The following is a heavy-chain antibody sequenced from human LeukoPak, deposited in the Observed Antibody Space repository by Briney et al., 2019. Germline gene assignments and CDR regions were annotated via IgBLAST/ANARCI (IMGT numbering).Heavy chain of an antibody. Sequence: GGSLKLSCAASGFTFSSYSMNWVRQAPGKGLEWVSSISSSSSYIYYADSVKGRFTISRDNAKNSLYLQMNSLRAEDTAVYYCARGAVVAATTDWFDPWGQGTLVTVSS. CDR3: ARGAVVAATTDWFDP. CDR2: ISSSSSYI. D-gene: IGHD2-15*01. J-gene: IGHJ5*02. V-gene: IGHV3-21*01. CDR1: GFTFSSYS.